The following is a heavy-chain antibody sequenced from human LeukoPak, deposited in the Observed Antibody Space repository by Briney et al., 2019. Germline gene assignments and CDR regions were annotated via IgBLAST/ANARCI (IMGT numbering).Heavy chain of an antibody. D-gene: IGHD5-18*01. V-gene: IGHV4-34*01. J-gene: IGHJ6*02. CDR2: INHSGST. CDR3: ARVVRDTAMVPYYYGMDV. Sequence: SETLSLTCAVYGGSFSGYYWNWIRQPPGKGLEWIGEINHSGSTNYNPSLKSQVTISVDTSKNQFSLKLSSVTAADTAVYYCARVVRDTAMVPYYYGMDVWGQGTTVTVSS. CDR1: GGSFSGYY.